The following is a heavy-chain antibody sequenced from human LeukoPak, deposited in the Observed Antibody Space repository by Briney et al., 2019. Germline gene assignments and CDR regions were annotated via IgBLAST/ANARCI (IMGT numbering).Heavy chain of an antibody. Sequence: GGSLRLPCAASGFTFDDYAMHWVRQAPGKGLEWVSLISGDGATTYYAASVKGRFTISRDNKKNFLYLQMNNLGTEDTALFYCAKDLSTVFDALNIWGQGTLVTVSS. D-gene: IGHD4-17*01. J-gene: IGHJ3*02. CDR2: ISGDGATT. CDR3: AKDLSTVFDALNI. CDR1: GFTFDDYA. V-gene: IGHV3-43*02.